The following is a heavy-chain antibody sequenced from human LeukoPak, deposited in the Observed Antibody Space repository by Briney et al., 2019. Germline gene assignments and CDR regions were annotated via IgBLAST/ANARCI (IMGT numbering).Heavy chain of an antibody. CDR1: GGSISSSNW. Sequence: SETLSLTCAVSGGSISSSNWWSWIRQPPGKELQWIGEIYHSGSTNYNPSLKSRVTISVDKSKNQFSLKLSSVTAADTAVYYCARYSHGDYANVFVYWGQGTLVTVSS. D-gene: IGHD4-17*01. V-gene: IGHV4-4*02. CDR3: ARYSHGDYANVFVY. CDR2: IYHSGST. J-gene: IGHJ4*02.